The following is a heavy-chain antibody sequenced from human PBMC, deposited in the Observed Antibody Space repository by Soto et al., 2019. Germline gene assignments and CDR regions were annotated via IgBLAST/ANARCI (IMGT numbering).Heavy chain of an antibody. CDR3: ARCLYYYDSSGYPNHDAFDI. V-gene: IGHV4-59*01. Sequence: PSETLSLTCTVSGGSISSYYWSWIRQPPGKGLEWIGYIYYSGSTNYNPSLKSRVTISVDTSKNQFSLKLSSVTAADTAVYYFARCLYYYDSSGYPNHDAFDIWGQGTMVTVSS. D-gene: IGHD3-22*01. CDR1: GGSISSYY. CDR2: IYYSGST. J-gene: IGHJ3*02.